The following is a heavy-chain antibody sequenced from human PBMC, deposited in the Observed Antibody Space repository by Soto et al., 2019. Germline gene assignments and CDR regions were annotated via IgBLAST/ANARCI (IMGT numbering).Heavy chain of an antibody. CDR3: AKDLDDYSSAIDF. D-gene: IGHD4-4*01. Sequence: GGSLRLSCVGSGFSFRKYAMNWVRQAPGKRLEWVSGISGSGGSGRGFYADPVKGRFTISRDNSKNTLYLEMNSLRAEDTAVYYCAKDLDDYSSAIDFWGQGTLVTVSS. V-gene: IGHV3-23*01. CDR1: GFSFRKYA. CDR2: ISGSGGSGRG. J-gene: IGHJ4*02.